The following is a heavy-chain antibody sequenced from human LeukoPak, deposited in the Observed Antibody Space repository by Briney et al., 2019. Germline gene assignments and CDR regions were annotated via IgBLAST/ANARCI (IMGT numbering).Heavy chain of an antibody. J-gene: IGHJ4*02. Sequence: GGSLRLSCAASGFTFSSYAMSWVRQAPGKGLEWVSAINGSGGSTYYADSVKGRFTISRDNSKNTLYLQMNSLRAEDTAVYYCAKDHYYDSSGPGGYWGQGTLVTVSS. D-gene: IGHD3-22*01. CDR3: AKDHYYDSSGPGGY. CDR1: GFTFSSYA. CDR2: INGSGGST. V-gene: IGHV3-23*01.